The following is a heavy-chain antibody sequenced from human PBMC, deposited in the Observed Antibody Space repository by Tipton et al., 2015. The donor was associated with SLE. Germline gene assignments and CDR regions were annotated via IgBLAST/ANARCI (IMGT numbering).Heavy chain of an antibody. CDR3: ARGLMGP. Sequence: TLSLTCTVYGGSFSGYSWSWIRQPPGKGLEWIGEINHSGSTNYNPSLKSRVTISVDTSKNQFSLKLSSVTAADTAVYYCARGLMGPWGQGTLVTVSS. J-gene: IGHJ4*02. CDR2: INHSGST. D-gene: IGHD2-8*01. V-gene: IGHV4-34*01. CDR1: GGSFSGYS.